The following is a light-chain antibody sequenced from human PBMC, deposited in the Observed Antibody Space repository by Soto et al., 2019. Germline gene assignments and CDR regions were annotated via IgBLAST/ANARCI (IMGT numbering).Light chain of an antibody. Sequence: QSALTQPASVSGSPGQSITISCTGTSSDVGSYNLVSWYQQHPGKAPKLMIYEGSKRPSGVSNRFSGSKSGNTASLTISGLQAEDEADYYCCSYAGSSTFGVFGGGTKL. J-gene: IGLJ2*01. CDR1: SSDVGSYNL. CDR2: EGS. V-gene: IGLV2-23*03. CDR3: CSYAGSSTFGV.